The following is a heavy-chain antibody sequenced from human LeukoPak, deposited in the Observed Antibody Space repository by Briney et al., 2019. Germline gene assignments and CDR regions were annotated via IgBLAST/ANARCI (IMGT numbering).Heavy chain of an antibody. V-gene: IGHV1-18*01. CDR3: ARDRFLGTPYGMDV. CDR1: GYTFTSYD. D-gene: IGHD2/OR15-2a*01. CDR2: ISVYNGNT. Sequence: ASVKVSCKASGYTFTSYDISWVRQAPGQGLEWMGWISVYNGNTNYAQKLQGRVTMTTDTSTSTAYMELRSLRSDDTAVYYCARDRFLGTPYGMDVWGQGTTVTVSS. J-gene: IGHJ6*02.